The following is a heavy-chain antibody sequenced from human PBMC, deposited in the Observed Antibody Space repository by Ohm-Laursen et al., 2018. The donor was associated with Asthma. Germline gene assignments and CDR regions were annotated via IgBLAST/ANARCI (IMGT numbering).Heavy chain of an antibody. CDR2: ISYDGSSK. CDR3: ARSDSSGYSLDY. D-gene: IGHD3-22*01. CDR1: GFTFSGYG. Sequence: SLRLSCAASGFTFSGYGMHWVRQAPGKGLEWVALISYDGSSKYYADSVKGRFTISRDNSKNTLYLQMNSLRAEDTAVYYCARSDSSGYSLDYWGQGTLVTVSS. J-gene: IGHJ4*02. V-gene: IGHV3-30*03.